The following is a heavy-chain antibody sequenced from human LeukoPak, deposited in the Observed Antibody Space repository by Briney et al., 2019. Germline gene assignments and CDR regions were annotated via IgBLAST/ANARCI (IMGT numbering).Heavy chain of an antibody. CDR3: ARVSVTTSFDY. J-gene: IGHJ4*02. CDR2: IYYSGST. Sequence: SETLSLTCTVSGGSISSGGYYWSWIRQHPGKGLEWIGYIYYSGSTYYNPSLKSRVTISVDTSKNQFPLKLSSVTAADTAVYYCARVSVTTSFDYWGQGTLVTVSS. D-gene: IGHD4-4*01. V-gene: IGHV4-31*03. CDR1: GGSISSGGYY.